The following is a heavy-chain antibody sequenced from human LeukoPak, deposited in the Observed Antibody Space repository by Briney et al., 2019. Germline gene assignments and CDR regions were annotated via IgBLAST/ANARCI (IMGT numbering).Heavy chain of an antibody. CDR3: ARDRTPSHSIIPASRGLVDY. CDR1: GYAFSSYG. CDR2: ISGYNAKT. V-gene: IGHV1-18*01. Sequence: ASVKVSCKASGYAFSSYGITWVRQAPGQGLEWMGWISGYNAKTNYAQKLQGRVTMTTDTSTSTAYMELRSLRSDATAVYYGARDRTPSHSIIPASRGLVDYWGQGTLVTVSS. D-gene: IGHD2-2*01. J-gene: IGHJ4*02.